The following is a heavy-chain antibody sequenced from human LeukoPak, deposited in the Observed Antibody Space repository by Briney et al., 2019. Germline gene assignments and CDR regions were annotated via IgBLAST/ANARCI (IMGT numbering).Heavy chain of an antibody. CDR1: GYSFTNYW. CDR3: ARPARVFWGSYRPNPYYFDY. V-gene: IGHV5-51*01. D-gene: IGHD3-16*02. J-gene: IGHJ4*02. Sequence: GESLKISCMGSGYSFTNYWIGWVRQVPGSGLEWMGVIYPSDSDTRYSPSFQGQVTISADKSISTAYLQWSSLKASDTAMYYCARPARVFWGSYRPNPYYFDYWGQGTLVTVSS. CDR2: IYPSDSDT.